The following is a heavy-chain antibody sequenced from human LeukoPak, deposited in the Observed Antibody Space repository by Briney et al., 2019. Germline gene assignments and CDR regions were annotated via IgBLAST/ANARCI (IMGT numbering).Heavy chain of an antibody. CDR2: ISSSGSTI. CDR1: GFTFSSYE. J-gene: IGHJ4*02. D-gene: IGHD2-8*01. V-gene: IGHV3-48*03. Sequence: PGGSLRLSCAASGFTFSSYEMNWVRQAPGKGLEWVSCISSSGSTIYYADSVKGRFTISRDNAKNSLYLQMNSLRAEDTAVYYCARDRGYCTNGVCYELVYWGQGTLVTVSS. CDR3: ARDRGYCTNGVCYELVY.